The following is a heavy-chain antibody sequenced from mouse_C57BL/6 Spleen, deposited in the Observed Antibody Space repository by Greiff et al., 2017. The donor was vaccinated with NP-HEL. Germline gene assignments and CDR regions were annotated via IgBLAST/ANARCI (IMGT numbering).Heavy chain of an antibody. J-gene: IGHJ2*01. CDR3: ASFTVVAFGC. CDR2: IYPGSGST. Sequence: VQLQQPGAELVKPGASVKMSCKASGYTFTSYWITWVKQRPGQGLEWIGDIYPGSGSTNYNEKFKGKATLTVDTSSSTAYMQLSSLTSEDSAVYYCASFTVVAFGCWGPGTTLTVSS. D-gene: IGHD1-1*01. V-gene: IGHV1-55*01. CDR1: GYTFTSYW.